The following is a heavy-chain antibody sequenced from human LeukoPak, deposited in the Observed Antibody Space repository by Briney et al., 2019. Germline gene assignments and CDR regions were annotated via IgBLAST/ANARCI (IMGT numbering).Heavy chain of an antibody. D-gene: IGHD6-13*01. V-gene: IGHV3-33*01. CDR1: GFTFSSYG. CDR3: ASDIVAPGLHFEY. CDR2: IWYDGSNK. Sequence: GGSLRLSCAASGFTFSSYGMHWVRQAPGKGLEWVAVIWYDGSNKYYADSVKGRFTISRDNSKNTLYLQMNSLRAEDTAVYYCASDIVAPGLHFEYWGQGTLVTVSS. J-gene: IGHJ4*02.